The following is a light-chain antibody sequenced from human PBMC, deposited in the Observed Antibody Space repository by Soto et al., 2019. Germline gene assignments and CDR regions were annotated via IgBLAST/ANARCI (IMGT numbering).Light chain of an antibody. V-gene: IGKV3-11*01. CDR3: QQRSNWPPLT. CDR2: DAS. CDR1: QSVSSS. Sequence: EIVLTQSPATLSLSPGERATLSCRASQSVSSSLAWYQQKPGQAPRLLMYDASTRATGISARFSGSGSGTDFTLTISSLEPEDFAVYYCQQRSNWPPLTFGGETKVEIK. J-gene: IGKJ4*01.